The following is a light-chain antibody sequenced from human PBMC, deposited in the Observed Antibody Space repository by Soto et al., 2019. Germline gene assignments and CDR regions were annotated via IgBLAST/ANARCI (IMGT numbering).Light chain of an antibody. Sequence: DIQMTQSPSPLSASVGDRVTITCRASQSISSWLAWYQQKPGKAPKLLIYDASSLESGVPSRFSGSGSGTEFTLTISSLQPEDFATYYCQQYNSYRTWTFGQGTKVDI. V-gene: IGKV1-5*01. CDR1: QSISSW. CDR2: DAS. CDR3: QQYNSYRTWT. J-gene: IGKJ1*01.